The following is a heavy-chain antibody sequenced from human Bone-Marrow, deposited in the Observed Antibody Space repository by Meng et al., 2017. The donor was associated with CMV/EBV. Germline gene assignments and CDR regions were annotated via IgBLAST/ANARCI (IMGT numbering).Heavy chain of an antibody. D-gene: IGHD2-21*01. CDR2: IIPIFGTA. CDR1: GGTFSSYA. V-gene: IGHV1-69*05. CDR3: ARSDRAYCGGDCYSAFDM. J-gene: IGHJ3*02. Sequence: SVKVSCKASGGTFSSYAISWVRQAPGQGLEWMGGIIPIFGTANYAQKFQGRVTITTDESTSTAYMELSSLRSEDTAVYYCARSDRAYCGGDCYSAFDMWGQGTMVTVSS.